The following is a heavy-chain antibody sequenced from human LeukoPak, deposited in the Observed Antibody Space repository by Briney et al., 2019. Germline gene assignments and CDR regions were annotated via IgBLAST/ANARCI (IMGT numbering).Heavy chain of an antibody. D-gene: IGHD4-11*01. J-gene: IGHJ1*01. Sequence: GGSLRLSCAASGFTFSHYGRQWVRQSPGAGLEGVAVIWSDGSDKYYAKSVKGRFTISRDNSKNSLFLQMNSLRAEDTAVYYCAKDAQRGFDYSNSLQNWGQGILVTVSS. CDR3: AKDAQRGFDYSNSLQN. CDR2: IWSDGSDK. V-gene: IGHV3-33*06. CDR1: GFTFSHYG.